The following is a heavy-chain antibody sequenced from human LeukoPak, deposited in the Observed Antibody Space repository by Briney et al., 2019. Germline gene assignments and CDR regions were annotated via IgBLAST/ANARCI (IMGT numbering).Heavy chain of an antibody. V-gene: IGHV3-23*01. J-gene: IGHJ5*02. CDR1: GFTFSSYA. CDR3: AKDQGPGGWFDP. Sequence: GGPLRLSCAASGFTFSSYAMRWVRQAPGKGLEWVSAISGSGGSTYYADSVKGRFTISRDNSKNTLYLQMNSLRAEDTAVYYCAKDQGPGGWFDPWGQGTLVTVSS. CDR2: ISGSGGST. D-gene: IGHD3-16*01.